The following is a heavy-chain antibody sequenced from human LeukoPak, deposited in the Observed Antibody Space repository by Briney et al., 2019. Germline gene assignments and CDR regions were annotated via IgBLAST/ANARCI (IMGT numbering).Heavy chain of an antibody. Sequence: GGSLRLSCAASRFTFSDYYMSWVRQAPGKGLEWVSYISSSGSTIYYADCVKGRFTISRDNAKNSLYLQMNSLRAEDTAVYYCARELDLYNWNYGGGYYFDYWGQGTLVTVSS. CDR2: ISSSGSTI. D-gene: IGHD1-7*01. V-gene: IGHV3-11*04. J-gene: IGHJ4*02. CDR1: RFTFSDYY. CDR3: ARELDLYNWNYGGGYYFDY.